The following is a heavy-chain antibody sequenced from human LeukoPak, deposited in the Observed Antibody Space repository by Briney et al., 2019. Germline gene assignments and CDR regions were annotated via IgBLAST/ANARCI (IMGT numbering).Heavy chain of an antibody. V-gene: IGHV1-69*05. Sequence: SVKVSCKASGGTFSSYGISWVRQAPGQGLEWMGRIIPIFGTANYAQKFQGRGTITTDESTSTAYMELSSLRSEATAVDYCARRGSGSCFDYWGQGTLVTVSS. CDR3: ARRGSGSCFDY. CDR1: GGTFSSYG. D-gene: IGHD2-15*01. CDR2: IIPIFGTA. J-gene: IGHJ4*02.